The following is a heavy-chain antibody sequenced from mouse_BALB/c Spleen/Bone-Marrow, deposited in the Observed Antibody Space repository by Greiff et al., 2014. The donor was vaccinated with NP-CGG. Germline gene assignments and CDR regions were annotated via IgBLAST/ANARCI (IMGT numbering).Heavy chain of an antibody. CDR2: ISNKANDYKS. V-gene: IGHV7-3*02. CDR3: ARDISRYFDV. Sequence: EVHLVESGGGLVQPGASLRLSCATSGFTFTDYYMSWVRQPPGKALEWMGFISNKANDYKSEYSASVKGRFTISRDNSQGILYLRMNTLEAEDSAAYYGARDISRYFDVWGAGTTVTVSA. CDR1: GFTFTDYY. J-gene: IGHJ1*01.